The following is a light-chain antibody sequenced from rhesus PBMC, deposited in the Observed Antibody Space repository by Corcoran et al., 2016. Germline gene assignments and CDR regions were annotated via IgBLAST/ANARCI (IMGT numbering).Light chain of an antibody. CDR1: QSVGNT. V-gene: IGKV3-35*02. J-gene: IGKJ2*01. CDR2: YAS. Sequence: ETVMMQSPATLSLSPGERATLSCRASQSVGNTLAWYQQKPGQAPRPLVYYASSRATGIPDRISGIGSGKEFTLTISSLDPEDVGVYYCQKYNDWPHSCGQGTKVEIK. CDR3: QKYNDWPHS.